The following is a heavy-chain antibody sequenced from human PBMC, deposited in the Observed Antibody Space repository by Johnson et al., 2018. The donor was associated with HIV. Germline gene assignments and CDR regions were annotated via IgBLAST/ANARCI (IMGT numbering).Heavy chain of an antibody. CDR1: GFSFGDYA. Sequence: VQLVESGGSVVRPGGSLRISCAVSGFSFGDYAMNWVRQVPGKGLEWVSGINWNGGSTHYADSVRGRFTISRDNAKNSLYLQMKSLRAEDTAVYYCARGKKQWLDEDAFDIWGQGTMVTVSS. D-gene: IGHD6-19*01. CDR2: INWNGGST. V-gene: IGHV3-20*04. CDR3: ARGKKQWLDEDAFDI. J-gene: IGHJ3*02.